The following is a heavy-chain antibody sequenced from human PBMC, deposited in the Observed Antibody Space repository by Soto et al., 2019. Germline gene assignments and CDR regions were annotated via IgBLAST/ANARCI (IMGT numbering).Heavy chain of an antibody. CDR2: ISGSGGST. V-gene: IGHV3-23*01. D-gene: IGHD3-3*01. Sequence: GGSLRLSCAASGFTFSSYAMSWVRQAPGKGLEWVSAISGSGGSTYYADSVKGRFTISRDNSKNTLYLQMNSLRAEDTAVYYCAKYSKSYYDFWSGPSNFMDVWGKGTTVTVSS. CDR3: AKYSKSYYDFWSGPSNFMDV. J-gene: IGHJ6*03. CDR1: GFTFSSYA.